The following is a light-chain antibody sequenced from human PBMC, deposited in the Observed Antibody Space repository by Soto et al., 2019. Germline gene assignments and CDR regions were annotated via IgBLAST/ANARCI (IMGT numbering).Light chain of an antibody. CDR3: QQRNIWPPVT. V-gene: IGKV3-11*01. CDR1: PSVTNY. Sequence: EIVLTQSPATLSLSPGERATLSCRASPSVTNYLAWYQQKPGQAPMLVIYGAFNRATGIPARFSGSGSGTDFTLTISSLEPEDFAVYYCQQRNIWPPVTFGQGTRLEI. J-gene: IGKJ5*01. CDR2: GAF.